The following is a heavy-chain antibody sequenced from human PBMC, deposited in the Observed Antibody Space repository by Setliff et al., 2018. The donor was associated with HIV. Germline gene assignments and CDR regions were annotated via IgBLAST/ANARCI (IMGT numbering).Heavy chain of an antibody. Sequence: SETLSLTCTVSGSSINNYYWNWIRQAPGKGLEWIGYFYYSGTTDYNPSLKSRATISVDKSKNQFSLRLRSVTATDTAVYYCARLGEFWSQGSLVTVSS. CDR2: FYYSGTT. J-gene: IGHJ4*02. D-gene: IGHD3-16*01. CDR3: ARLGEF. CDR1: GSSINNYY. V-gene: IGHV4-59*08.